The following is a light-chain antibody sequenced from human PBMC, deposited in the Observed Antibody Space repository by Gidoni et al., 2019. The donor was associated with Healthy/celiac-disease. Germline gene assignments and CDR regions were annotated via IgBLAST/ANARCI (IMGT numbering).Light chain of an antibody. V-gene: IGKV2-28*01. J-gene: IGKJ2*02. Sequence: DIVMTQSPLSLPVTPGEPASISCRSSQSHLHSNGYNYLDWYLQKPGQSPQLLIYLGSNRDSGVPDRFSGSGSGTDFTLKISRVEAEDVGVYYCMQALQISWTFGQGTKLEIK. CDR2: LGS. CDR3: MQALQISWT. CDR1: QSHLHSNGYNY.